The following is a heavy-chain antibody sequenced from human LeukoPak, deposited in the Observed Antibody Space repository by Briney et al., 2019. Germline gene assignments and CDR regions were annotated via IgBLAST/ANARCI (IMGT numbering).Heavy chain of an antibody. V-gene: IGHV4-30-2*01. D-gene: IGHD3-3*01. CDR1: SGSISSGSYY. Sequence: SETLSLTCTVSSGSISSGSYYWSWLRQPPGKGLEWIGYIYHDGRTYYTPSLKSRLTISLDRSKNQFSLNLSSVTAADTAVYFCARAGFTIFGEVTEYYCYYMDVWGRGTTVTVSS. CDR2: IYHDGRT. CDR3: ARAGFTIFGEVTEYYCYYMDV. J-gene: IGHJ6*03.